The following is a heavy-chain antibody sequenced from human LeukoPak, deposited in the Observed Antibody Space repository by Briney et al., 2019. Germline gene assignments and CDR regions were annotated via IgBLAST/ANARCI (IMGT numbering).Heavy chain of an antibody. J-gene: IGHJ4*02. Sequence: GGSLRLSCAASGFTFSSYEMNWVRQAPGKGLEWVSYISSSGSTIYYADSVKGRSTISRDNAKNSLYLQMNSLRAEDTAVYYCARSGDYYDSSGYYYSPFDYWGQGTLVTVSS. V-gene: IGHV3-48*03. CDR3: ARSGDYYDSSGYYYSPFDY. D-gene: IGHD3-22*01. CDR2: ISSSGSTI. CDR1: GFTFSSYE.